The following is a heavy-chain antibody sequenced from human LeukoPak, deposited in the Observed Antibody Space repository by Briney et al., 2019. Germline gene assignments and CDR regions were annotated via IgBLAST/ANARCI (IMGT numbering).Heavy chain of an antibody. CDR2: IYHSGST. CDR3: ASALGYCSSTSCSFDY. CDR1: GGSISSSNW. Sequence: SGTLSLTCAVSGGSISSSNWWSWVRQPPGKGLEWIGEIYHSGSTNYNPSLKSRVTISVDKSKNQFSLKLISVTAADTAVYYCASALGYCSSTSCSFDYWGQGALVTVSS. J-gene: IGHJ4*02. V-gene: IGHV4-4*02. D-gene: IGHD2-2*01.